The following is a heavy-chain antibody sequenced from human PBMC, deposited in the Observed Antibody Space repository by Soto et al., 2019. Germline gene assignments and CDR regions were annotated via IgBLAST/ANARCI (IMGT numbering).Heavy chain of an antibody. J-gene: IGHJ4*02. D-gene: IGHD3-10*01. Sequence: EVQLVESGGGLVKPGGSLRLSCAASGFTFSSYSMNWVRQAPGKGLEWVSSISRNSDCRDYSDSLKGRFIISRDNARTSLYLHMNSLRAEDTAVYHCARVAAYFGEFDYFDYWGQGALVTVSS. CDR2: ISRNSDCR. CDR1: GFTFSSYS. CDR3: ARVAAYFGEFDYFDY. V-gene: IGHV3-21*01.